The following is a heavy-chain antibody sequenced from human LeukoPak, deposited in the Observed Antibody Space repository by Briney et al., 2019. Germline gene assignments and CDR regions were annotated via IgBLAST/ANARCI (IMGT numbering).Heavy chain of an antibody. CDR3: ARRFDAFDI. CDR1: GGSMNINNYY. V-gene: IGHV4-39*07. J-gene: IGHJ3*02. D-gene: IGHD5-24*01. Sequence: SETLSLTCTVSGGSMNINNYYWAWIRQPPGKGLEWLGSIYYTGTTYYNPSLNHRVTISVDTSQNQFSLRLSSVTAADTAVYYCARRFDAFDIWGQGTMVTVSS. CDR2: IYYTGTT.